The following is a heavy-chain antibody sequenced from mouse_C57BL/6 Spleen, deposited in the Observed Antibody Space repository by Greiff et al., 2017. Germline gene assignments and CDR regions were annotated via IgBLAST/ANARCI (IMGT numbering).Heavy chain of an antibody. CDR3: ARATYDALLDY. Sequence: VQLQQSGAELVRPGTSVKVSCKASGYAFTNYLIEWVKQRPGQGLEWIGVINPGSGGTNYNEKFKGKATLTADKSSSTAYMQLSSLTSEDSAVYFCARATYDALLDYWGQGTTLTVSS. CDR1: GYAFTNYL. V-gene: IGHV1-54*01. CDR2: INPGSGGT. J-gene: IGHJ2*01. D-gene: IGHD2-3*01.